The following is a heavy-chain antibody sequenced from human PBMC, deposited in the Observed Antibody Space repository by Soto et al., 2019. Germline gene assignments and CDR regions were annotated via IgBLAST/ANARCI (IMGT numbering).Heavy chain of an antibody. CDR2: ISAYNGNK. V-gene: IGHV1-18*01. CDR1: GYTFTNYG. J-gene: IGHJ4*02. Sequence: QVQLVQSGAEVKKPGASVKVSCKASGYTFTNYGIHWVRQAPGQGLEWVGWISAYNGNKNYAQKLKGRVTMTTDTYTNTAYMELRRLRADDTAVYYCARDSTWPYWGQGTLVTVSS. D-gene: IGHD5-12*01. CDR3: ARDSTWPY.